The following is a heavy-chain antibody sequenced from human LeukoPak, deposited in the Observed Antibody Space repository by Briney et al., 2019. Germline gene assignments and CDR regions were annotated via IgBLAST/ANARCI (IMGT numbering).Heavy chain of an antibody. CDR3: ATADLAMVTRAANAFDI. J-gene: IGHJ3*02. CDR2: FDPEDGET. D-gene: IGHD5-18*01. V-gene: IGHV1-24*01. Sequence: ASVKVSCKASGYTFTSYAMHWVRQAPGQRLEWMGGFDPEDGETIYAQKFQGRVTMTEDTSTDTAYMELSSLRSEDTAVYYCATADLAMVTRAANAFDIWGQGTMVTVSS. CDR1: GYTFTSYA.